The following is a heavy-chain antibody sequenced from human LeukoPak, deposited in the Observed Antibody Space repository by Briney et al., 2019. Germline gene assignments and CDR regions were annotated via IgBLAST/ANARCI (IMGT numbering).Heavy chain of an antibody. J-gene: IGHJ4*02. CDR1: GFTFSSYA. D-gene: IGHD1-1*01. V-gene: IGHV3-23*01. Sequence: PGGSLRLSCAASGFTFSSYAMSWVRQAPGKGLEWVSAISGSGGRTYYADSVKGRFTISRDNAQNTLYLQMNSLRAEDTAVYYCAKGRRHFDYWGQGTLLTVSS. CDR2: ISGSGGRT. CDR3: AKGRRHFDY.